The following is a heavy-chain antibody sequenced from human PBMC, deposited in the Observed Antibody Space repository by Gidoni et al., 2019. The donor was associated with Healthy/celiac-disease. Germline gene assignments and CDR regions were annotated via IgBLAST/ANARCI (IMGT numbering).Heavy chain of an antibody. V-gene: IGHV3-23*01. J-gene: IGHJ4*02. CDR1: GFPFSSYA. CDR2: ISGSGGST. CDR3: AKMGRSSPKDY. D-gene: IGHD3-16*01. Sequence: EVQLLESGGGLVQRGGALKLAWPAPGFPFSSYAMSWVRQAPGKGLEWVSAISGSGGSTYYADSVKGRFTISRDNSKNTLYLQMNSLRAEDTAVYYCAKMGRSSPKDYWGQGTLVTVSS.